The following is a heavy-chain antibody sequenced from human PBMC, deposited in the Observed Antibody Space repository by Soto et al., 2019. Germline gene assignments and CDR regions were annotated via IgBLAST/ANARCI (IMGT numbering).Heavy chain of an antibody. Sequence: PGESLKISCKGSGYSFTSYWIGWVRQMPGKGLEWMGIIYPGDSDTRYSPSFQGQVTISADKSISTAYLQWSSLKASDTAMYYCARVTFYSGSHYGMDVWGQGTTVTVSS. CDR3: ARVTFYSGSHYGMDV. CDR1: GYSFTSYW. J-gene: IGHJ6*02. V-gene: IGHV5-51*01. CDR2: IYPGDSDT. D-gene: IGHD1-26*01.